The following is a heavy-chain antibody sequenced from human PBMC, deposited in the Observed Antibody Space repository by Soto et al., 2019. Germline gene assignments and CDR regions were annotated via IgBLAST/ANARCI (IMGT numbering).Heavy chain of an antibody. J-gene: IGHJ4*02. CDR2: ISYDGSNK. Sequence: GGSLRLSCAASGFTFSSYAMHWVRQAPGKGLEWVAVISYDGSNKYYADSVKGRFTISRDNSKNTLYLQMNSLRAEDTAVYYCAKGRLRYYYDSSGYSSFDYWGQGTLVTVSS. CDR3: AKGRLRYYYDSSGYSSFDY. CDR1: GFTFSSYA. V-gene: IGHV3-30-3*01. D-gene: IGHD3-22*01.